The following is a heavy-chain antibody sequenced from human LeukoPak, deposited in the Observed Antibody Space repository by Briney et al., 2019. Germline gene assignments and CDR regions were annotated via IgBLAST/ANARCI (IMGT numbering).Heavy chain of an antibody. CDR1: GASISSSHW. V-gene: IGHV4-4*02. J-gene: IGHJ4*02. D-gene: IGHD3-10*01. CDR2: IYHGGST. Sequence: SETLSLTCAVSGASISSSHWWSWVRQPPRKGLEWIGEIYHGGSTNCTPSLKGRVTISVDRSNNQFSLRLTSVTAADTAVYYCARGEEHGSGTVHFDYWGQGTLVTVSS. CDR3: ARGEEHGSGTVHFDY.